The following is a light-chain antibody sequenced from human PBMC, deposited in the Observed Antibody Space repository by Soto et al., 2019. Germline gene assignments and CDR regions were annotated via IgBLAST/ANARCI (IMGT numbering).Light chain of an antibody. CDR1: SSDVGGYNY. V-gene: IGLV2-14*01. Sequence: QSVLTQPASVSGSPGQSITISCPGTSSDVGGYNYVSWYQQHPGKAPKFMIYDVSNRPSGVSNRFSGSKSGNTASLTIPGLQAEDEADYYCSSYTTSNTRQIVFGTGTKVTVL. J-gene: IGLJ1*01. CDR2: DVS. CDR3: SSYTTSNTRQIV.